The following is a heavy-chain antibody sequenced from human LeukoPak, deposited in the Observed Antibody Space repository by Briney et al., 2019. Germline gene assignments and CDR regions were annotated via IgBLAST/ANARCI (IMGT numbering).Heavy chain of an antibody. CDR2: ISAYKGNT. J-gene: IGHJ6*02. CDR1: GYTFTTYG. V-gene: IGHV1-18*01. CDR3: ARRHSSGYYSPHYYYGMDV. D-gene: IGHD3-22*01. Sequence: ASVKLSCTASGYTFTTYGISWVRHAPGQGLEWMGWISAYKGNTNYAQKLQRRVTMTTETSTSTAYMVLRSLRSDDTAVYYCARRHSSGYYSPHYYYGMDVWGQGTTVTVS.